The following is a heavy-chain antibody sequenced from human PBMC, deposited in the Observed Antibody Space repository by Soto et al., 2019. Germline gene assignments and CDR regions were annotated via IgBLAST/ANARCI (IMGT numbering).Heavy chain of an antibody. CDR2: ISGSGGST. Sequence: GGSLRLSCATSGFTFSSYAMSWVRQAPGKGLEWVSAISGSGGSTYYADSVKGRFTISRDNSKNTLYLQMNSLRAEDTAVYYCAKGLDYDSSGPFDYWGQGTLVTVSS. CDR3: AKGLDYDSSGPFDY. CDR1: GFTFSSYA. V-gene: IGHV3-23*01. D-gene: IGHD3-22*01. J-gene: IGHJ4*02.